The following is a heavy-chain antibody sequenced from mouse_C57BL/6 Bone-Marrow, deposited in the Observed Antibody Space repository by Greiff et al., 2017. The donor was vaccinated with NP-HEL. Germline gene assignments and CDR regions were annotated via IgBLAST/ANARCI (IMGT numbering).Heavy chain of an antibody. CDR1: GYTFTSYW. CDR3: ARTVTAQATYYYAMDY. J-gene: IGHJ4*01. CDR2: IHPNSGST. V-gene: IGHV1-64*01. D-gene: IGHD3-2*02. Sequence: QVQLQQPGAELVKPGASVKLSCKASGYTFTSYWMHWVKQRPGQGLEWIGMIHPNSGSTNYNEKFKSKATLTVDTSSSTAYMQLSSLTSEDSAVYYCARTVTAQATYYYAMDYWGQGTSVTGSS.